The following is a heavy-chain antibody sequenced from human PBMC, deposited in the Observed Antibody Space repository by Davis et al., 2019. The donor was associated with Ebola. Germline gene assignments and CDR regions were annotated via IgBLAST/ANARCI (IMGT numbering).Heavy chain of an antibody. CDR3: ARERALVVPAAIRYYYGMDV. CDR1: GFTFDDYA. CDR2: ISGDGGST. V-gene: IGHV3-43*02. D-gene: IGHD2-2*01. J-gene: IGHJ6*02. Sequence: GESLKISCAASGFTFDDYAMHWVRQAPGKGLEWVSLISGDGGSTYYADSVKGRFTISRDNSKNTLYLQMNSLRAEDTAVYYCARERALVVPAAIRYYYGMDVWGQGTTVTVSS.